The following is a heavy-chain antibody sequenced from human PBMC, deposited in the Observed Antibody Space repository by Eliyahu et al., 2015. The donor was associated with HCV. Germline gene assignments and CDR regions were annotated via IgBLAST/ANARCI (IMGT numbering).Heavy chain of an antibody. CDR1: GFXXGEYA. J-gene: IGHJ4*02. Sequence: EVQLVESGGGLVQPGXSLXLSCAAXGFXXGEYAMHWXRQGPGKGXXGVSGMSADGGSKGYGDSVQGRFTISRDNAKNSLYLQMSSLRAEDTALYYCAKEKYGNNFKIWEEWGQGTLVTVSS. D-gene: IGHD5-24*01. CDR2: MSADGGSK. V-gene: IGHV3-9*01. CDR3: AKEKYGNNFKIWEE.